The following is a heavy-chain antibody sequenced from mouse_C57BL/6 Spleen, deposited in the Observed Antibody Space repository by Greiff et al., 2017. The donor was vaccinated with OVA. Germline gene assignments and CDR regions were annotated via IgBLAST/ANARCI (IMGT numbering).Heavy chain of an antibody. V-gene: IGHV7-3*01. Sequence: EVKLVESGGGLVQPGGSPSLSCAASGFTFTDYYMSWVRQPPGKALEWLGFIRNKANGYTTEYSASVKGRFTISRDNSQSILYLQMNALRAEDSATYYCARSSYFDYWGQGTTLTVSS. CDR3: ARSSYFDY. CDR1: GFTFTDYY. J-gene: IGHJ2*01. CDR2: IRNKANGYTT.